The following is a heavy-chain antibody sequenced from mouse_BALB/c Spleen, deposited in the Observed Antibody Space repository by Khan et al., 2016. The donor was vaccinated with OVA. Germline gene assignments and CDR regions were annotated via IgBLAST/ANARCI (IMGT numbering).Heavy chain of an antibody. J-gene: IGHJ2*01. V-gene: IGHV5-17*02. CDR3: ATSYYYGYYFDY. Sequence: EVELVESGGGLVQPGGSRKLSCAASGFTFSSYGMHWVRQAPEKGLVWVAYISGDSSTIYYTATVKGRFTISRDNPKNTLSLQMTSLMSEDTAMYYCATSYYYGYYFDYWGPGTTLTVSS. D-gene: IGHD1-1*01. CDR1: GFTFSSYG. CDR2: ISGDSSTI.